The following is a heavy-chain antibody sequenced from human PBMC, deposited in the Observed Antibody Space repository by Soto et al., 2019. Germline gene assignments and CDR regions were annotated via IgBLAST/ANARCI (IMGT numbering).Heavy chain of an antibody. CDR1: GYTFTSYG. Sequence: QVQLVQSGAEVKKPGASVKVSCKASGYTFTSYGISWVRQAPGQGIEWMGWISAYNGNTNYAQKLQGRVTMTTDTSTSTAYMELRSMRSDDTAVYYCARYGSGSSYSGHNWFDPWGQGTLVTVSS. J-gene: IGHJ5*02. CDR3: ARYGSGSSYSGHNWFDP. V-gene: IGHV1-18*01. CDR2: ISAYNGNT. D-gene: IGHD3-10*01.